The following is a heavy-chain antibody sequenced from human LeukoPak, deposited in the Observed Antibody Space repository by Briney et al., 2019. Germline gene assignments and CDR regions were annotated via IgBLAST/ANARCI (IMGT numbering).Heavy chain of an antibody. D-gene: IGHD3-3*01. CDR1: GLTFSTYW. J-gene: IGHJ4*02. V-gene: IGHV3-7*01. CDR2: IKEDGSAK. Sequence: GGSLRLSCAASGLTFSTYWMSWVRQAPGKGLEWVANIKEDGSAKYYVGSVKGPFTISRDNAKKSLYLQMNSLRAEDTAVYFCASGFLDDFWSGHFWGQGTLVTVSS. CDR3: ASGFLDDFWSGHF.